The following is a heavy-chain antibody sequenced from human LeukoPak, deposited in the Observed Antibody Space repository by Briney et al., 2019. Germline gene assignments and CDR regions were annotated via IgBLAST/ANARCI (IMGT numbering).Heavy chain of an antibody. CDR3: ARPETEDSSGYFRFDY. D-gene: IGHD3-22*01. CDR1: GGSISSTSYY. Sequence: PSETLSLTCSVSGGSISSTSYYWGWIRQPPGKGLEWIGTIYYSGSTYYNPSLKSRVTISVDTSKNQFSLKLSSVTAADTAVYYCARPETEDSSGYFRFDYWGQGTLVTVSS. V-gene: IGHV4-39*01. J-gene: IGHJ4*02. CDR2: IYYSGST.